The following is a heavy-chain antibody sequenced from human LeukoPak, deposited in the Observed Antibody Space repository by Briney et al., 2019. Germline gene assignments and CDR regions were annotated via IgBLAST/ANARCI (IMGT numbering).Heavy chain of an antibody. Sequence: SETLSLTCTVSGGSISSSTYYGGWIRQPPGQGLEWIGSISYSGGTYYNPSLKSRVTISIVTSKNQFSLRLTSVTAADTAVYYCARPVVPAATSGFDCWGQGTLVTVSS. V-gene: IGHV4-39*01. CDR2: ISYSGGT. D-gene: IGHD2-2*01. CDR3: ARPVVPAATSGFDC. J-gene: IGHJ4*02. CDR1: GGSISSSTYY.